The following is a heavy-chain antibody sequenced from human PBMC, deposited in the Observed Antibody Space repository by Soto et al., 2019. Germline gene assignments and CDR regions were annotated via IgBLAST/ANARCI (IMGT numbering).Heavy chain of an antibody. J-gene: IGHJ4*02. D-gene: IGHD3-22*01. CDR1: GGSISSYY. CDR3: ARDIGYYDSSGYPGVDY. V-gene: IGHV4-59*01. CDR2: IYYSGST. Sequence: SETLSLTCTVSGGSISSYYWSWIRQPPGKGLEWIGYIYYSGSTNYNPSLKSRVTISVDTSKNQFSLKLSSVTAADTAVYYCARDIGYYDSSGYPGVDYWGQGTLVT.